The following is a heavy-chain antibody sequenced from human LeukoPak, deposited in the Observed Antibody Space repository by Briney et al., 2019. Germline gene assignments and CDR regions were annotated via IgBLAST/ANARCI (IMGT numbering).Heavy chain of an antibody. J-gene: IGHJ6*03. V-gene: IGHV3-21*01. CDR2: ISSGSTYI. CDR1: AFTFSDYS. Sequence: KSGGSLRLSCAASAFTFSDYSMNWVRQAPGKGLEWVAYISSGSTYIYYADSVKGRFTISRDNAQRSMHLQMNSLRAEDTAVYYCARGYSSSWFSYYYYYMDVWGKGTTVTVSS. D-gene: IGHD6-13*01. CDR3: ARGYSSSWFSYYYYYMDV.